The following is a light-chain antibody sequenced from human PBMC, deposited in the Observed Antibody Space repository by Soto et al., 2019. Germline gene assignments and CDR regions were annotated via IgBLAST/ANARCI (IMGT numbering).Light chain of an antibody. CDR2: GAT. CDR3: QQYGSSVRT. CDR1: QSVNSGS. J-gene: IGKJ1*01. Sequence: DIAWTQSPGTLSLSPGDRAILSCRASQSVNSGSLAWYQQRPGQAPRHLIYGATIRTTGIPDKFSGSVSGTDFALTISRLEPEDFAVYYCQQYGSSVRTFGQGTKVQIK. V-gene: IGKV3-20*01.